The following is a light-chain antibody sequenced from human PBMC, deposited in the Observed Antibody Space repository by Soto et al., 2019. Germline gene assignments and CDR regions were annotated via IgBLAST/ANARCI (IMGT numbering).Light chain of an antibody. Sequence: QSALTQPASVSGSPGQSITISCTGTSSDVGAYKYVSWYQQHPGKAPKVMIYEVSNRPSGVSNRFSGSKSGNTASLTISGLQAEDEADYFCSSYPSSSTLFVFATWNKVT. V-gene: IGLV2-14*01. CDR1: SSDVGAYKY. J-gene: IGLJ1*01. CDR3: SSYPSSSTLFV. CDR2: EVS.